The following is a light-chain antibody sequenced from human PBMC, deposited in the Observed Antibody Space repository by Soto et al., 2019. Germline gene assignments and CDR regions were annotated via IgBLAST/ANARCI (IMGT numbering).Light chain of an antibody. J-gene: IGKJ5*01. V-gene: IGKV1-27*01. CDR2: AAS. CDR1: QGIGNF. Sequence: DIQLTQSPSSLSASVGARVTITCRASQGIGNFLAWYQQKPVKVPKLLISAASSLQSGVPSRFSGRGSGTDFTLTITSLQPEDVATYYCQKYSSVITFGQGTRLESK. CDR3: QKYSSVIT.